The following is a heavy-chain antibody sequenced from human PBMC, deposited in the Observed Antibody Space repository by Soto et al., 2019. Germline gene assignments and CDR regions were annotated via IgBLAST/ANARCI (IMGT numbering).Heavy chain of an antibody. CDR3: AKDKPGTTSFDY. CDR1: GFTFSSYA. Sequence: PGGSLRLSCAASGFTFSSYAMSWVRQAPGKGLEWVSGISERGDTTHYADSVKGRSTISRDTSKNTLYLQLNTLRADDTAVYYCAKDKPGTTSFDYWGQGTLVTVSS. CDR2: ISERGDTT. V-gene: IGHV3-23*01. J-gene: IGHJ4*02. D-gene: IGHD1-1*01.